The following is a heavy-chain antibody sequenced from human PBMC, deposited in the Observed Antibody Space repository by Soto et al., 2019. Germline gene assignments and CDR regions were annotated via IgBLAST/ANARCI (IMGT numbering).Heavy chain of an antibody. CDR3: ARDLRDILTVYYYGMDV. CDR1: GYTFTSYA. V-gene: IGHV1-3*01. D-gene: IGHD3-9*01. Sequence: QVQLVQSGAEVKKPGASVKVSCKASGYTFTSYAMHWVRQAPGQRLEWMGWINAGNGNTKYSQKFQGRVTITRDTSASTAYMELSSLRSEDTAVYYCARDLRDILTVYYYGMDVWGQGTTVTVSS. CDR2: INAGNGNT. J-gene: IGHJ6*02.